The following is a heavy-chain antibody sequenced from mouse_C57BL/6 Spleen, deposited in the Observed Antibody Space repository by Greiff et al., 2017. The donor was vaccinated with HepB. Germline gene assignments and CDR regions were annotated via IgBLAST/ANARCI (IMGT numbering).Heavy chain of an antibody. CDR1: GYTFTSYT. D-gene: IGHD1-1*01. Sequence: VNVVESGAELARPGASVKMSCKASGYTFTSYTMHWVKQRPGQGLEWIGYINPSSGYTKYNQKFKDKATLTADKSSSTAYMQLSSLTSEDSAVYYCAEDYGSSYRYFDVWGTGTTVTVSS. V-gene: IGHV1-4*01. J-gene: IGHJ1*03. CDR3: AEDYGSSYRYFDV. CDR2: INPSSGYT.